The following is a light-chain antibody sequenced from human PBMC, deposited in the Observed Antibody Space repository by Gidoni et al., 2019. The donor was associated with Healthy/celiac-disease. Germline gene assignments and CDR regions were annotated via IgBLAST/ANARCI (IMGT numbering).Light chain of an antibody. Sequence: EIVLTQPPGTLSLSPGERATLSCRASQSVSSSYVTWYQQKPGQAPRLHIYGASSRATGIPDRFSGSGSGTDFTLTISRLEPEDCAVYYCQQYGSSPLTFGGGTKVEIK. CDR2: GAS. CDR3: QQYGSSPLT. J-gene: IGKJ4*01. CDR1: QSVSSSY. V-gene: IGKV3-20*01.